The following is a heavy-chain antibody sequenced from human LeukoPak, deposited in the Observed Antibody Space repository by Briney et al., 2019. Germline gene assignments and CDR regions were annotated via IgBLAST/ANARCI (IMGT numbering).Heavy chain of an antibody. CDR1: GGSISSGDYY. CDR3: ARNRGGDYGDYRSDWFDP. J-gene: IGHJ5*02. CDR2: IYHRGYT. D-gene: IGHD4-17*01. Sequence: PSETLSLTCTVSGGSISSGDYYWSWIRQPPGKGLEWIGEIYHRGYTNYNPSLKTRVTISVDMSKNHFSLELTSVTAADTALYYCARNRGGDYGDYRSDWFDPWGQGTLVTVSS. V-gene: IGHV4-39*07.